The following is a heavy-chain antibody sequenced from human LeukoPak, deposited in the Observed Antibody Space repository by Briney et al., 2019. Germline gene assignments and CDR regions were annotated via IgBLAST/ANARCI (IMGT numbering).Heavy chain of an antibody. J-gene: IGHJ4*02. D-gene: IGHD2/OR15-2a*01. Sequence: GGSLRPSCAASGFTFSSYAMSWVRQAPGKGLEWVAGISGTGGSTHYADSVKGRFTISRDNSKNTVYLQMRNLRVEHTAVYYCAKVVAGNIDYYFDYWGQGILVAVSS. V-gene: IGHV3-23*01. CDR2: ISGTGGST. CDR1: GFTFSSYA. CDR3: AKVVAGNIDYYFDY.